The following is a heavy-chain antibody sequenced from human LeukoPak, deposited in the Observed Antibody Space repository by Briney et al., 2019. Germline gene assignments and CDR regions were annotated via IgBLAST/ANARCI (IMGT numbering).Heavy chain of an antibody. CDR1: GYTFTSYY. D-gene: IGHD4-17*01. CDR2: INPRGGST. V-gene: IGHV1-46*01. J-gene: IGHJ6*02. Sequence: GSVKVSRRASGYTFTSYYMHWVRQAPGQGLEWMGIINPRGGSTNYAQKFQGRVTMTRDTSTSTIYMELSSLRSEDTAVYYCARVQDYGYYYGMDVWGQGTTVTVSS. CDR3: ARVQDYGYYYGMDV.